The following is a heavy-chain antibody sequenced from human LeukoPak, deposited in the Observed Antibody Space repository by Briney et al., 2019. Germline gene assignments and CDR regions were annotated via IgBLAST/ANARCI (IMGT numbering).Heavy chain of an antibody. Sequence: SVKVSCKASGGTFSSYAISWVRQAPGQGLEWMGRIIPILGIANYAQKFQGRVTITADKSTSTAYMELSSLRSEDTAVYYCAMTYYDFWSGYYRFDYWGQGTLVTVSS. J-gene: IGHJ4*02. V-gene: IGHV1-69*04. CDR2: IIPILGIA. CDR3: AMTYYDFWSGYYRFDY. CDR1: GGTFSSYA. D-gene: IGHD3-3*01.